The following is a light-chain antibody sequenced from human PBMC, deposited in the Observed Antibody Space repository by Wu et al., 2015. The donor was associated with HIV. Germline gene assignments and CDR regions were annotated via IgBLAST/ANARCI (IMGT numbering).Light chain of an antibody. CDR2: GAS. V-gene: IGKV1-27*01. CDR1: QDINIY. CDR3: QKYNRAPHT. J-gene: IGKJ3*01. Sequence: DIQMTQSPSFLSASVGDRVTLTCRASQDINIYLTWYQQKPGKVPKLLIHGASFLAPGVPSRFSGSRFGTNFTLTISNLQPDDVATYYCQKYNRAPHTFGPGT.